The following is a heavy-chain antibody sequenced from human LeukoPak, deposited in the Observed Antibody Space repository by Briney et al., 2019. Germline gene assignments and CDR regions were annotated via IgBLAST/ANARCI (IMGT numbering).Heavy chain of an antibody. V-gene: IGHV4-34*01. Sequence: SETLSLACAVYGGSFSGYYWSWIRQPPGKGLEWIGEINHSGSTNYNPSLKSRVTISVDTSKNQFSLKLSSVTAADTAVYYCARGLKVLDYWGQGTLVTVSS. J-gene: IGHJ4*02. CDR1: GGSFSGYY. CDR2: INHSGST. D-gene: IGHD2-8*02. CDR3: ARGLKVLDY.